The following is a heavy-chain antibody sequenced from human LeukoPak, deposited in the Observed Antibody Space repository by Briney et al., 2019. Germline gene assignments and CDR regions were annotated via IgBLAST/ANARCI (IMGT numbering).Heavy chain of an antibody. CDR1: GGSISSDSYY. J-gene: IGHJ5*02. CDR2: IYTSGST. Sequence: PSQTLSLTCTVSGGSISSDSYYWSWIRQPAGKGLEWIGRIYTSGSTNYNPSLKSRFTISVDTSKNQFSLKLSSVTAADTAVYYCARDGESYSSSWYYNWFDPWGQGTLVTVSS. D-gene: IGHD6-13*01. V-gene: IGHV4-61*02. CDR3: ARDGESYSSSWYYNWFDP.